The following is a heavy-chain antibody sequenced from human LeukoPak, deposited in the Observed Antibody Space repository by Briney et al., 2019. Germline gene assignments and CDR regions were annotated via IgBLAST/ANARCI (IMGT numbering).Heavy chain of an antibody. Sequence: PGGSLRLSCAASGFTFSSYAMSWVRQAPGKGLEWVSGISGNGGSTYYADSVKGRFTISRDNSKNTLWLQMNSLRAEDTAVYYCARDVGGNHFFDYWGQGTLVTVSS. D-gene: IGHD1-14*01. CDR1: GFTFSSYA. J-gene: IGHJ4*02. CDR2: ISGNGGST. V-gene: IGHV3-23*01. CDR3: ARDVGGNHFFDY.